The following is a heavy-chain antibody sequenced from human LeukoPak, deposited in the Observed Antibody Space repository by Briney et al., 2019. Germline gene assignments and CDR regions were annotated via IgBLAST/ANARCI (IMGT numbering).Heavy chain of an antibody. Sequence: GGSLRLSCAASGFTFSSYGMHWVRQAPGKGLEWVAVISYDGRNKYYADSVKGRFTISRDNSKNTLYLQMNSLRAEDTAVYYCAKSSSGWYQDDAFDIWGQGTMVTVSS. CDR1: GFTFSSYG. CDR2: ISYDGRNK. V-gene: IGHV3-30*18. J-gene: IGHJ3*02. CDR3: AKSSSGWYQDDAFDI. D-gene: IGHD6-19*01.